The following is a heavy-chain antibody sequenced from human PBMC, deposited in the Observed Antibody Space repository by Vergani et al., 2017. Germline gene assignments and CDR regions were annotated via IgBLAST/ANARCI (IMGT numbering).Heavy chain of an antibody. D-gene: IGHD4-11*01. CDR2: IDHTGRP. J-gene: IGHJ6*03. CDR1: GGSFTSYH. CDR3: ARVNTETNGHLYYYYYMDV. Sequence: QVQLQQWGGGLLKPPETLSLTCVVNGGSFTSYHWTWIRQSPGEGLEWVGDIDHTGRPDYNPSLKSRLTMSVAKSRNQFSLTLNSVTATDTAIYFCARVNTETNGHLYYYYYMDVWGQGTAVTVS. V-gene: IGHV4-34*01.